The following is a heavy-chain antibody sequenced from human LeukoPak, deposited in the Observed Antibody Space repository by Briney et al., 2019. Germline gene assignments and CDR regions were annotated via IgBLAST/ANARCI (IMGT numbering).Heavy chain of an antibody. CDR3: ARAQSTGYFDY. CDR2: IIPSLGIA. Sequence: SVNVSCKASGGTFSIYAISWVRQAPGQGLAWMGRIIPSLGIANYAQKFQGRVTITADKSTSTAYMELSSLRSEDTAVYYCARAQSTGYFDYWGQGTLVTVSS. CDR1: GGTFSIYA. V-gene: IGHV1-69*04. D-gene: IGHD2-8*02. J-gene: IGHJ4*02.